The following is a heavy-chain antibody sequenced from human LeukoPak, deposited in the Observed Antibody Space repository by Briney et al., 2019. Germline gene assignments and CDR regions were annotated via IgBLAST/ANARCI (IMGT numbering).Heavy chain of an antibody. J-gene: IGHJ3*02. Sequence: ASVKVSCKASGYTFTTYGFSWVRQAPGQGLEWMGWISAYNGNTNYAQKLQGRVTMTRDMSTSTVYMELSSLRSEDTAVYYCATRFYDTNNYSYVHAFDIWGQGTMVTVSS. V-gene: IGHV1-18*01. CDR1: GYTFTTYG. CDR3: ATRFYDTNNYSYVHAFDI. CDR2: ISAYNGNT. D-gene: IGHD3-22*01.